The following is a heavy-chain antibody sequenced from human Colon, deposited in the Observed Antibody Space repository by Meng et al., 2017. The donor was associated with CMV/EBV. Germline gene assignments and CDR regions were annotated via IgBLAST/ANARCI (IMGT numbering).Heavy chain of an antibody. J-gene: IGHJ4*02. D-gene: IGHD2-21*02. CDR3: ASSLSTAFDY. CDR1: GDSIRIYS. V-gene: IGHV4-59*01. Sequence: SATLSLTCSVSGDSIRIYSWNWIRQSPGKGLEWLGYIYHHGTTNYNPSLKSRVTMSIDTSKKQFSLKLSSVTAADTAIYYCASSLSTAFDYWGQGMLVTVSS. CDR2: IYHHGTT.